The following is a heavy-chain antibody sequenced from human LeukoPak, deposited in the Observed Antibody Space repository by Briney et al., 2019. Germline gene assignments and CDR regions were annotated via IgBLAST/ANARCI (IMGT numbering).Heavy chain of an antibody. CDR1: GYSFTSYW. D-gene: IGHD1-26*01. CDR3: ARRGSGSEHAFDI. V-gene: IGHV5-51*01. CDR2: IYPGDSDT. J-gene: IGHJ3*02. Sequence: GESPKISCKGSGYSFTSYWIGWVRQMPGKGLEWMGIIYPGDSDTRYSPSFQGQVTISADKSISTAYLQWSSPKASDTAMYYCARRGSGSEHAFDIWGQGTMVTVSS.